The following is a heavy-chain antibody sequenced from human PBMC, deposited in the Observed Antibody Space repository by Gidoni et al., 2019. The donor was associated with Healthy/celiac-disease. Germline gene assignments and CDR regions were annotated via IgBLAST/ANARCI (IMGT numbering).Heavy chain of an antibody. D-gene: IGHD5-18*01. J-gene: IGHJ6*02. Sequence: QVQLQQWGAGLLKPSETLSLTCAVYGGSFRGYYWSWIRQPPGKGLEWIGEINHSGSTNYNPSLKSRVTISVDTSKNQFSLKLSSVTAADTAVYYCARGWIQLWGYYYGMDVWGQGTTVTVSS. V-gene: IGHV4-34*01. CDR2: INHSGST. CDR3: ARGWIQLWGYYYGMDV. CDR1: GGSFRGYY.